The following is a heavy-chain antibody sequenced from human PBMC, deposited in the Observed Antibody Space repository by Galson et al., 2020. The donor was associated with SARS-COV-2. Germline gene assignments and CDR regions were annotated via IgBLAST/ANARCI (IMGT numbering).Heavy chain of an antibody. CDR1: GFTFSSYG. CDR2: IRYDGSNK. CDR3: AKDLVVPAATGEAFDI. J-gene: IGHJ3*02. D-gene: IGHD2-2*01. Sequence: GGSLRLSCAASGFTFSSYGMHWVRQAPGKGLEWVAFIRYDGSNKYYADSVKGRFTISRDNSKNTLYLQMNSLRAEDTAVYYCAKDLVVPAATGEAFDIWGQGTMVTVSS. V-gene: IGHV3-30*02.